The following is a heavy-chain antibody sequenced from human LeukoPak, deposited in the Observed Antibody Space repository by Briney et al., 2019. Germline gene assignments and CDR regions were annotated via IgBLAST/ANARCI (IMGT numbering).Heavy chain of an antibody. Sequence: SETLSLTCTVSGGSLSSGDYYWSWIRQPPGKGLEWIGYVYYSGSTYYNPSLKSRVTISVDTSKNQFSLKLSSVTAADTAVYYCARDTWIQLWAKKGYYYGMDVWGQGTTVTVSS. CDR1: GGSLSSGDYY. J-gene: IGHJ6*02. V-gene: IGHV4-30-4*01. CDR3: ARDTWIQLWAKKGYYYGMDV. D-gene: IGHD5-18*01. CDR2: VYYSGST.